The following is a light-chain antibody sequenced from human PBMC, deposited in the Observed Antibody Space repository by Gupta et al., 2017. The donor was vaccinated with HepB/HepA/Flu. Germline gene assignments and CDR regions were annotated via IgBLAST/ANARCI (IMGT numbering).Light chain of an antibody. J-gene: IGKJ1*01. V-gene: IGKV1-5*03. CDR3: QQYNSNSET. CDR2: KAS. CDR1: QSISSW. Sequence: DIQMTQSPSTLSASVGDRVTITCRASQSISSWLAWYQQKPGQAPKLLNQKASSLESGVPSRFSGSGSGTEFTLTISSLQPDDFATYYCQQYNSNSETFGQGTKVEIK.